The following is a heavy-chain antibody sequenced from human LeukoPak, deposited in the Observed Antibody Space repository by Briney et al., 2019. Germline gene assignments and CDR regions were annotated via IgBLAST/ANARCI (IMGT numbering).Heavy chain of an antibody. CDR3: AKDPNGSADY. V-gene: IGHV3-23*01. D-gene: IGHD5-24*01. CDR1: GFTLTSYA. J-gene: IGHJ4*02. CDR2: ISGSGGST. Sequence: PGGSLRLSCAASGFTLTSYAMSWVRQAPGKGLEWVSAISGSGGSTYYADAVKGRFTICRNNSKNTLYLKMNSLRAEDTAVYYCAKDPNGSADYWGQGTLVTVSS.